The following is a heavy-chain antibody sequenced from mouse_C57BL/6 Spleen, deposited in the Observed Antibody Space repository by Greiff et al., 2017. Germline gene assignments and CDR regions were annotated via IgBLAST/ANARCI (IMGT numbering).Heavy chain of an antibody. CDR3: ARPYYSNPGAMDY. D-gene: IGHD2-5*01. J-gene: IGHJ4*01. CDR1: GIAFSRYW. CDR2: INPDSSTI. Sequence: EVKLLQSGGGLVQPGGSLKLSCAASGIAFSRYWMRWVRRAPGKGLEWIGEINPDSSTINYAPSLKDKFIISRDNTKNTLYLQMSKVRSEDTALYYCARPYYSNPGAMDYWGQGTSVTVSS. V-gene: IGHV4-1*01.